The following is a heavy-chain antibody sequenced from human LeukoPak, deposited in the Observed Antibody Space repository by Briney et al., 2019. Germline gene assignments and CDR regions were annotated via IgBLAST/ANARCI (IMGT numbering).Heavy chain of an antibody. J-gene: IGHJ3*02. V-gene: IGHV3-33*01. CDR2: ILNDGSQE. Sequence: GRSLRLSCAASGFTFSSYGMHWVRQAPGKGLEWVAVILNDGSQEKYADSVKGRFTISRDNSKNTLYLQMNSLRAEDAAVYYCARDDALGDNALDIWGQRTIVTVSS. D-gene: IGHD3-16*01. CDR1: GFTFSSYG. CDR3: ARDDALGDNALDI.